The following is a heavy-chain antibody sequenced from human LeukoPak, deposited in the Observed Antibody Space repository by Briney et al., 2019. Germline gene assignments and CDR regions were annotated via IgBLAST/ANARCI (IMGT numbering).Heavy chain of an antibody. CDR2: IYYSGST. V-gene: IGHV4-39*01. Sequence: PSETLSLTCTVSGGSISSSSYYWGWIRQPLGKGLEWIGSIYYSGSTYYNPSLKCRVTISVDTSKNQFSLKLSSVTAADTAVYYCASYDSSGYYYGYWGQGTLVTVSS. D-gene: IGHD3-22*01. J-gene: IGHJ4*02. CDR1: GGSISSSSYY. CDR3: ASYDSSGYYYGY.